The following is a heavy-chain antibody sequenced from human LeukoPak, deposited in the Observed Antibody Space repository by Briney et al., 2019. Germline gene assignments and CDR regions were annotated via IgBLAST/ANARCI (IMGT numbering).Heavy chain of an antibody. V-gene: IGHV3-23*01. CDR1: GFTFSSYA. CDR2: ISGSGGST. J-gene: IGHJ6*02. CDR3: AKDPNWNYWFLDGMDV. Sequence: GGSLRLSCAASGFTFSSYAMSWVRQAPGKGLEWVSAISGSGGSTYYADSVKGRFTISRDNSKNTLYLQMNSLRAEDTAVYYCAKDPNWNYWFLDGMDVWGQGTTATVSS. D-gene: IGHD1-7*01.